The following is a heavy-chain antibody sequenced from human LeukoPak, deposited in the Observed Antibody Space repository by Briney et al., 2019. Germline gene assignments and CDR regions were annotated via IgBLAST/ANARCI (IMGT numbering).Heavy chain of an antibody. D-gene: IGHD1-14*01. Sequence: ASVKVSRKASGYTFTIHWVRQAPGQGLEWMGIINPSGGSTSYAQKFQGRVTMTRDTSTSTVYMELSSLRSEDTAVYYCARSSGRSPNREYMDVWGKGTTVTVSS. CDR3: ARSSGRSPNREYMDV. V-gene: IGHV1-46*01. CDR1: GYTFT. J-gene: IGHJ6*03. CDR2: INPSGGST.